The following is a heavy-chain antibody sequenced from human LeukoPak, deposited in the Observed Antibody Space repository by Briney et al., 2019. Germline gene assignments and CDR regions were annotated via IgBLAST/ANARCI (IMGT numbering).Heavy chain of an antibody. CDR2: ISGSGGTT. V-gene: IGHV3-23*01. J-gene: IGHJ4*02. Sequence: GGSLRLSCAASGFTFSRYAMTWVRQAPGKGLEWVSTISGSGGTTHTADPVKGRFTISRDNSKNTLYLQLNSLRAEDTAVYYCAKDVDFLAGYYRVTYFDFWGQGAPVTVSS. D-gene: IGHD3-9*01. CDR3: AKDVDFLAGYYRVTYFDF. CDR1: GFTFSRYA.